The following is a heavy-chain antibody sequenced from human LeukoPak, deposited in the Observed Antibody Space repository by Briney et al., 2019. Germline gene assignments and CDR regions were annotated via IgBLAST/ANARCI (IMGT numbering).Heavy chain of an antibody. J-gene: IGHJ4*02. CDR3: ARASTTVSKQSDY. D-gene: IGHD4-11*01. V-gene: IGHV3-48*01. CDR2: ITSRSSTI. Sequence: GSLILSCAASGFTFSSYSMNWVRQAPGKGLEWVSYITSRSSTIYYADAVKGRFTTSRDNAKNSLYLQMNSLRAEDTAVYYCARASTTVSKQSDYWGQGTLVTVSP. CDR1: GFTFSSYS.